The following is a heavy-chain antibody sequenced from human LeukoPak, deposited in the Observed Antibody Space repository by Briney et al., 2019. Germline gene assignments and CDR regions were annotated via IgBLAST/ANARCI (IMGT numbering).Heavy chain of an antibody. V-gene: IGHV1-24*01. CDR2: FDPEDGET. D-gene: IGHD3-22*01. Sequence: GASVKVSCKVSGYTLTELFMHWVRQAPGKGLEWMGGFDPEDGETIYAQKFQGRVTMTEDTSTDTAYMELSSLRSEDTAVYYCATDPDYYDSSGYGYWGQGTLVTVSS. J-gene: IGHJ4*02. CDR3: ATDPDYYDSSGYGY. CDR1: GYTLTELF.